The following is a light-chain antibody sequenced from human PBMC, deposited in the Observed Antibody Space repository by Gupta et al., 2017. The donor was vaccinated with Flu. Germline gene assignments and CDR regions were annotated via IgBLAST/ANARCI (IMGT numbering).Light chain of an antibody. CDR2: GSS. J-gene: IGLJ3*02. V-gene: IGLV1-40*01. CDR1: SSTIGAGYD. CDR3: QSYDTSLSGWV. Sequence: QSVLTQPPSVSGAPGQRVTISCTGSSSTIGAGYDVHWYQQLPGRAPKVLIYGSSNRPSGVPDRFFGSKSGISASLAITGLQAEDEADYYCQSYDTSLSGWVFGGGTKVTAL.